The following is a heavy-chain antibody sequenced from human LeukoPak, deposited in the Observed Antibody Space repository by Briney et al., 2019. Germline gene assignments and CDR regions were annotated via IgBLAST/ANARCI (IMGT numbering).Heavy chain of an antibody. CDR3: ARDYSELAGTMIVVVTTDAFDI. CDR2: ISYDGSNK. CDR1: GFTFSSYA. V-gene: IGHV3-30*04. Sequence: PGGSLRLSCAASGFTFSSYAMHWVRQAPGKGLEWVAVISYDGSNKYYADSVKGRFTISRDNSKNTLYLQMNSLRAEDTAVYYCARDYSELAGTMIVVVTTDAFDIWGQGTMVTVSS. J-gene: IGHJ3*02. D-gene: IGHD3-22*01.